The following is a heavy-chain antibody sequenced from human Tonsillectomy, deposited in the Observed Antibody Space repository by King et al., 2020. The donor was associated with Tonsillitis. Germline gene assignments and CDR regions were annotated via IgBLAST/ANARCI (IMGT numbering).Heavy chain of an antibody. Sequence: VQLVESGGGLVQPGESLRLSCTASGFTFSRYLYHWVRQAPGQGLGWFSHINEDGKTTNYADSVRGRFTMSRDNAKNTLYRQMTSLRGDDTAVYYCGRDLSGSSDYWGQGTLVTVSS. D-gene: IGHD5-12*01. CDR2: INEDGKTT. CDR3: GRDLSGSSDY. J-gene: IGHJ4*02. V-gene: IGHV3-74*01. CDR1: GFTFSRYL.